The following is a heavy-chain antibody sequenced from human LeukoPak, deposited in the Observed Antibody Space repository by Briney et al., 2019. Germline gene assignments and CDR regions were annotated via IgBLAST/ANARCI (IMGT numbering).Heavy chain of an antibody. J-gene: IGHJ4*02. V-gene: IGHV3-48*03. CDR2: ISSSGSTI. CDR3: AKGPLPRIDY. Sequence: GGSLRLSCAASGFTFSSYEMNWVRQAPGKGLEWVSYISSSGSTIYYADSVKGRFTISRDNSKNTLYLQMNSLRAEDTAVYYCAKGPLPRIDYWGQGTLVTVSS. CDR1: GFTFSSYE.